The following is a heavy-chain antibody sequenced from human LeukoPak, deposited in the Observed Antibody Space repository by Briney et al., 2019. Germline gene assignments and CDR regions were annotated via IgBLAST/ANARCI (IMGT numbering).Heavy chain of an antibody. CDR2: ISYDGSNK. J-gene: IGHJ4*02. D-gene: IGHD3-3*01. CDR1: GFTFSSYA. CDR3: ARGWFGFLEWFNLDY. V-gene: IGHV3-30-3*01. Sequence: GGSLRLSCAASGFTFSSYAMHLVRQAPGKGLEWVAVISYDGSNKYYADSVKGRFTISRDNSKNTLYLQMNSLRAEDTAVYYCARGWFGFLEWFNLDYWGQGTLVTVSS.